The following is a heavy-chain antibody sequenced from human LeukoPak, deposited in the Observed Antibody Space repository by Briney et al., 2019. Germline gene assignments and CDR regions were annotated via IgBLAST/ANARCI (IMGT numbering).Heavy chain of an antibody. D-gene: IGHD6-13*01. CDR1: GGSISSYY. Sequence: SETLSLTCTVSGGSISSYYWSWIRQPPGKGLEWIGEINHSGSTNYNPSLKSRVTISVDTSKNQFSLKLSSVTAADTAVYYCARVIAGALGYWGQGTLVTVSS. CDR2: INHSGST. CDR3: ARVIAGALGY. V-gene: IGHV4-34*01. J-gene: IGHJ4*02.